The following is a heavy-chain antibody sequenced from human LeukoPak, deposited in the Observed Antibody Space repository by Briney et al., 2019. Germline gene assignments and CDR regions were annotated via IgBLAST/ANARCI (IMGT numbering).Heavy chain of an antibody. CDR3: AKDDALGDNALDI. D-gene: IGHD3-16*01. CDR2: ILNDGSQE. V-gene: IGHV3-33*06. J-gene: IGHJ3*02. Sequence: GGPLRRSCAASGLTFSSYGMHWFRQAPGKGLEEVAVILNDGSQEKYADSVKGRFTISRDNSKNTLFRQMNSLRAEDTVVYYWAKDDALGDNALDIWGQGTMVTVSS. CDR1: GLTFSSYG.